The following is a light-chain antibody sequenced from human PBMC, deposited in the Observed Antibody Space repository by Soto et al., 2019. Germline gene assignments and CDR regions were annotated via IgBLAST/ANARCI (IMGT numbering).Light chain of an antibody. Sequence: EIVLTQSPATLSVSPGERASLXWMASQSVSSNLAWYQQKPGQAPRLLIYGASSRATGIPDRFSGSGSGTDFTLTISRLEPEDFAVYYCQQYGSSSWTFGQGTKVDIK. V-gene: IGKV3-20*01. CDR2: GAS. CDR3: QQYGSSSWT. J-gene: IGKJ1*01. CDR1: QSVSSN.